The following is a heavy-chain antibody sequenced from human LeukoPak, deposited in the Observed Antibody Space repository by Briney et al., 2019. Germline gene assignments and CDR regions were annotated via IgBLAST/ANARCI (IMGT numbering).Heavy chain of an antibody. CDR3: AKDRNDWKQGIDS. J-gene: IGHJ4*02. V-gene: IGHV3-23*01. CDR1: GFTFSSYW. Sequence: TGGSLRLSCAASGFTFSSYWMSWVRQAPGKGLEWVSIISARDGRTYYADSVKGRFTISRDNSKNTLYLQMNSLRVEDTAVYYCAKDRNDWKQGIDSWGQGTLVTVST. D-gene: IGHD1-1*01. CDR2: ISARDGRT.